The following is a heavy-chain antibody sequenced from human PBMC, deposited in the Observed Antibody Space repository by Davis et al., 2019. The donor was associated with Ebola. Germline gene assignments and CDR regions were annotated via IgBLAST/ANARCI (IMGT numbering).Heavy chain of an antibody. J-gene: IGHJ6*02. D-gene: IGHD2-2*01. Sequence: PGGSLRLSCAASGFTFSSYSMNWVRQAPGKGLEWVSSISSSSSYIYYADSVKGRFTISRDNAKNSLYLQMNSLRAEDTAVYYCASIIVPAAMGGGIYYYYGMDVWGQGTTVTVSS. CDR1: GFTFSSYS. CDR2: ISSSSSYI. CDR3: ASIIVPAAMGGGIYYYYGMDV. V-gene: IGHV3-21*01.